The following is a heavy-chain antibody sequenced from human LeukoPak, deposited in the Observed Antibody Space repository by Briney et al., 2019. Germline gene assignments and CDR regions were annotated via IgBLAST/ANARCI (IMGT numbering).Heavy chain of an antibody. CDR3: ARGPDYYGSNWFDP. Sequence: ASVKVSCKASGYTFTSYDINWVRQATGQGLEWMGWMNPNSGNTGYAQKFQGGVTITRNTSISTAYMELSSLRSEDTAVYYCARGPDYYGSNWFDPWGQGTLVTVSS. CDR1: GYTFTSYD. V-gene: IGHV1-8*03. CDR2: MNPNSGNT. J-gene: IGHJ5*02. D-gene: IGHD3-10*01.